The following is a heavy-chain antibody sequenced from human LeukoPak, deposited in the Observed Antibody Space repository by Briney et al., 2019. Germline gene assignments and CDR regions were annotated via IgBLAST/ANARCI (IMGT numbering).Heavy chain of an antibody. CDR3: ARTRGSSGSRWFFDY. Sequence: PSETLSLTCAVYGGSFSGYYWSWIRQPPGNGLEWIGEINHSGSTNYNPSLKSRVTISVDTSKNQFSLKLSSVTAADTAVYYCARTRGSSGSRWFFDYWGQGTLVTVSS. D-gene: IGHD6-19*01. CDR2: INHSGST. V-gene: IGHV4-34*01. CDR1: GGSFSGYY. J-gene: IGHJ4*02.